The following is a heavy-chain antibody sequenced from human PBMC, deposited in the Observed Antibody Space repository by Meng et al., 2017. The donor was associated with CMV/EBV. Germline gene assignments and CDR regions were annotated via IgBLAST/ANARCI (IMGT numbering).Heavy chain of an antibody. Sequence: CAASGFTFTDPYMYWVRLAPGKGLEWVGRIRNKANSYTTEYAASVKGRFTISRDDSKNSVYLQMNSLKTEDTAVYYCARVWRGRWFAPWGQGTLVTVSS. CDR3: ARVWRGRWFAP. CDR2: IRNKANSYTT. V-gene: IGHV3-72*01. J-gene: IGHJ5*02. D-gene: IGHD2-21*01. CDR1: GFTFTDPY.